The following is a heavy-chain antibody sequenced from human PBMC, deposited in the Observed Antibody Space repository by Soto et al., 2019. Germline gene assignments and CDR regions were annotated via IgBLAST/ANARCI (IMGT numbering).Heavy chain of an antibody. D-gene: IGHD3-10*01. V-gene: IGHV5-51*01. J-gene: IGHJ6*02. CDR1: GYSVSSYW. Sequence: PGXSLKISXXXSGYSVSSYWIGWVRQMPXKGLXWMGIIYPGDSDTRYSPSFQGQVTISADKSISTAYLQWSSLKASDTAMYYCASGSSYYYYGMDVWGQGTTVTVSS. CDR3: ASGSSYYYYGMDV. CDR2: IYPGDSDT.